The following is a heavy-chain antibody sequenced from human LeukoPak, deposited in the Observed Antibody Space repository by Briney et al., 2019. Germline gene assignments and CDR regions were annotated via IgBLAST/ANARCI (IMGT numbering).Heavy chain of an antibody. J-gene: IGHJ6*02. D-gene: IGHD6-13*01. CDR1: GCTFSSYA. V-gene: IGHV3-30*04. CDR2: ISYDGSNK. CDR3: ARARLVAAADYGMDV. Sequence: GGALRLSCAASGCTFSSYARRWVRQAPGKGLEWVAVISYDGSNKYYADSVKGRFTISRDNSKNTLYLQMNSLRAEDTAVYYCARARLVAAADYGMDVWGQGTTVTVSS.